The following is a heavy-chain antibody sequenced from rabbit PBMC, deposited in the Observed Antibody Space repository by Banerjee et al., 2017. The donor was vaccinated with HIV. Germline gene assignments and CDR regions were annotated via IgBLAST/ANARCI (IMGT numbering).Heavy chain of an antibody. CDR1: GIDFSSYG. D-gene: IGHD4-1*01. Sequence: QEQLVESGGGLVKPGASLTLSCKASGIDFSSYGISWVRQAPGKGLEWIACIYTNSGNTWYASWAKGRFTISKTSSTTVTLQMTSLTAADTATYFCARDLAGVIGWNFNLWGPGTLVTVS. CDR2: IYTNSGNT. CDR3: ARDLAGVIGWNFNL. J-gene: IGHJ4*01. V-gene: IGHV1S45*01.